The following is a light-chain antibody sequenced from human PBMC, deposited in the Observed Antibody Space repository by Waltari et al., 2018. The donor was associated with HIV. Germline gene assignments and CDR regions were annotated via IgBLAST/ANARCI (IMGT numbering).Light chain of an antibody. Sequence: QSALTQPASVSGSPGQSITISCTGSTSDFGLYNFISWYQQHPGGVPKVIISEVSSRPSGGSSRFSGSKSGNTASLTISWLQTEDEADYYCTSFTSNYTVMVGGGTKVTVL. CDR3: TSFTSNYTVM. V-gene: IGLV2-14*01. CDR1: TSDFGLYNF. J-gene: IGLJ2*01. CDR2: EVS.